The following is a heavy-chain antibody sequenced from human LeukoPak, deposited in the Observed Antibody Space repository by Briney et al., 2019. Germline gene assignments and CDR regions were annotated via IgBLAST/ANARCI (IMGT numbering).Heavy chain of an antibody. D-gene: IGHD5-18*01. V-gene: IGHV4-34*01. J-gene: IGHJ5*02. CDR1: GGSFSGYY. Sequence: SETLPLTCAVYGGSFSGYYWSWIRQPPGKGLEWIGEINHSGSTNYNPSLKSRVTISVDTSKNQFSLKLSSVTAADTAVYYCARGRLWGSGWFDPWGQGTLVTVSS. CDR2: INHSGST. CDR3: ARGRLWGSGWFDP.